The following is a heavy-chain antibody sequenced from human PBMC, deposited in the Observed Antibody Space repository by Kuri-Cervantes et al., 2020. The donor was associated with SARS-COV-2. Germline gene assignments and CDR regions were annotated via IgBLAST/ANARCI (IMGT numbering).Heavy chain of an antibody. J-gene: IGHJ6*02. Sequence: GSLRLSCAVSGDSVSSYYWSWIRQPPGKGLDWIAYISYSGSSNYNPSLKSRVTMSVDTSKNQFSLKLSSVTAADTAVYYCARGRLIVVVPADLGMDVWGQGTTVTVSS. CDR3: ARGRLIVVVPADLGMDV. CDR1: GDSVSSYY. CDR2: ISYSGSS. V-gene: IGHV4-59*02. D-gene: IGHD2-2*01.